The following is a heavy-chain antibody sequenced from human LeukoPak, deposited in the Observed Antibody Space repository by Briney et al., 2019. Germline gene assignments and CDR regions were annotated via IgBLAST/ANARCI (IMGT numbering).Heavy chain of an antibody. V-gene: IGHV3-20*01. CDR1: GFTFDDYG. CDR3: ARDELYGSGSYQSNWFDP. CDR2: INWNGGST. J-gene: IGHJ5*02. D-gene: IGHD3-10*01. Sequence: GGSLRLSSAASGFTFDDYGMSWVRPAPGKGLEWVSGINWNGGSTGYADSVKGRFTISRDNAKNSLYLQMNSLRAEDTALYHCARDELYGSGSYQSNWFDPWGQGTLVTVSS.